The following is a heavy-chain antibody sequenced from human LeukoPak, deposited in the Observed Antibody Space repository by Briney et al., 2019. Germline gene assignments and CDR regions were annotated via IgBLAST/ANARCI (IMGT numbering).Heavy chain of an antibody. CDR2: ISSSSSYI. CDR1: GFTFSSYS. D-gene: IGHD3-3*01. Sequence: SGGSLGLSCAASGFTFSSYSMNWVRQAPGKGLEWVSSISSSSSYIYYADSVKGRFTISRDNAKNSLYLQMNSLRAEDTAVYYCARDRYDFWSGYDFDYWGQGTLVTVSS. CDR3: ARDRYDFWSGYDFDY. J-gene: IGHJ4*02. V-gene: IGHV3-21*01.